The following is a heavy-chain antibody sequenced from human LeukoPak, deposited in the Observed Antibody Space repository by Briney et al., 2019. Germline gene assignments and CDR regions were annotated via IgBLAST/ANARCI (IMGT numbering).Heavy chain of an antibody. V-gene: IGHV3-53*01. CDR3: ARVGATSFYYYYGMDV. CDR2: IYSDGST. Sequence: GGSLRLSCAASGFTVSSNYMSWVRQAPGKGLEWVSVIYSDGSTYYADSVKGRFTISRDNSKNTLYLQMNSLRAEDTAVYYCARVGATSFYYYYGMDVWGQGTTVTVSS. CDR1: GFTVSSNY. J-gene: IGHJ6*02. D-gene: IGHD5-12*01.